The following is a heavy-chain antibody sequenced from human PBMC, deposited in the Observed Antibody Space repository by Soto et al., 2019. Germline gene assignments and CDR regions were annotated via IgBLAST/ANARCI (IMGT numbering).Heavy chain of an antibody. Sequence: SETLSLTCTVSGGSISSYYWSWIRQPPGKGLEWIGYIYYSGSTNYNPSLKSRVTISVDTSKNQFSLKLSSVTAADTAVYYCARSCSGYCSGGSCPYYFDYWGQGTLVTVSS. CDR2: IYYSGST. CDR1: GGSISSYY. V-gene: IGHV4-59*01. CDR3: ARSCSGYCSGGSCPYYFDY. D-gene: IGHD2-15*01. J-gene: IGHJ4*02.